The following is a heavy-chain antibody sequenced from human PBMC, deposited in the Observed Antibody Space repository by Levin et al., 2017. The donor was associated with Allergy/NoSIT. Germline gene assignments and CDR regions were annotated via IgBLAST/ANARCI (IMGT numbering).Heavy chain of an antibody. CDR3: ARETGRTTMFGEVDV. CDR1: GFTFSTYS. Sequence: GASVKVSCAASGFTFSTYSMNWVRQAPGKGLEWVSSIGISSSYIHYADSLKGRFTVSRDNAKNSLYLQMNSLRAEDTAVYYCARETGRTTMFGEVDVWGKGTTVTVSS. V-gene: IGHV3-21*01. CDR2: IGISSSYI. D-gene: IGHD3-3*01. J-gene: IGHJ6*04.